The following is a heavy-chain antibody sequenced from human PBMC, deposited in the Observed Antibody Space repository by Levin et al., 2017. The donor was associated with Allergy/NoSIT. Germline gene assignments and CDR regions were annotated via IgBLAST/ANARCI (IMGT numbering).Heavy chain of an antibody. CDR2: TRNTGTT. CDR1: GFTFSDYP. CDR3: VRDESWAFDC. Sequence: GGSLRLSCAASGFTFSDYPINWVRQAPGKGLEWISNTRNTGTTYYADSVKGRFTISRDNAKNSLYLQMNSLRAEDTAVYYCVRDESWAFDCWGQGTLVTVSS. V-gene: IGHV3-69-1*01. J-gene: IGHJ4*02. D-gene: IGHD3-16*01.